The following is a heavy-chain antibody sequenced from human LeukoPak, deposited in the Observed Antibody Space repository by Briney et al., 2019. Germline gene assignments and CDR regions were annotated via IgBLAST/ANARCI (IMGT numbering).Heavy chain of an antibody. D-gene: IGHD5-24*01. CDR3: AIKLRDGQKGDVFDI. V-gene: IGHV4-59*01. J-gene: IGHJ3*02. CDR1: GGSISTYY. Sequence: KPSETLSLTCTISGGSISTYYWSWIRQPPGKGLEWIGYIFYSGTTYYNPSVNSRVTITMDTSKNQFFLELRSLTAADTAVYFCAIKLRDGQKGDVFDIWGPGTMVTVSS. CDR2: IFYSGTT.